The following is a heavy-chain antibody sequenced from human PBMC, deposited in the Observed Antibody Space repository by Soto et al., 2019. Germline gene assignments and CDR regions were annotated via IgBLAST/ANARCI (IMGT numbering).Heavy chain of an antibody. V-gene: IGHV3-49*03. CDR1: GFTFGDYA. J-gene: IGHJ6*02. CDR2: IRSKAYGGAT. D-gene: IGHD2-2*01. CDR3: NRIGVVQADAYYYYWMDG. Sequence: GWSLRLSCTASGFTFGDYAMSWFRQAPGKGLEWVGFIRSKAYGGATEYAASVKGRFTISRDDSKSIAYLQMNSLKTEDTAGYSCNRIGVVQADAYYYYWMDGWGQGTPVTGS.